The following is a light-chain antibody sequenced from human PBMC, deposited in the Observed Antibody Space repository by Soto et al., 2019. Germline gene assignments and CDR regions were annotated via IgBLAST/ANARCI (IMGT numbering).Light chain of an antibody. J-gene: IGLJ1*01. CDR1: SSDVGGYNY. CDR3: SSYAGNNHYV. V-gene: IGLV2-8*01. Sequence: QSALTQPPSASGSPGQSVTISCTGTSSDVGGYNYVSWYQHHPGKAPKLMIYGVTKRPSGIPDRFSGYKSGNTASLIVSGLQVEDEADYYCSSYAGNNHYVFGTGTKVTVL. CDR2: GVT.